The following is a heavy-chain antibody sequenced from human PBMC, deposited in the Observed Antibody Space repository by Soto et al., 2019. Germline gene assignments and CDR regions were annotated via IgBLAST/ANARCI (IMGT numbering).Heavy chain of an antibody. CDR1: GFTFSSYG. CDR2: IWYDGSNK. CDR3: ARTYYDILTGYYKNYYYGMDV. V-gene: IGHV3-33*01. Sequence: PERSLRLSCAAAGFTFSSYGMHWVRQAPGKGLEWVAVIWYDGSNKYYADSVKGRFTISRDNSKNTLYLQMNSLRAEDTAVYYCARTYYDILTGYYKNYYYGMDVWGQGTTVTVSS. J-gene: IGHJ6*02. D-gene: IGHD3-9*01.